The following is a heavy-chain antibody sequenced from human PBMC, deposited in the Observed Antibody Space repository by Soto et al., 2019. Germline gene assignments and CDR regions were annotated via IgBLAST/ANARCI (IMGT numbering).Heavy chain of an antibody. Sequence: EVQLLESGGGLVQPGGALRLSCATSGFSFSTYAMTWVRQAPGKGLEWVSGLSGSGGGTYYTDSVKGRFTIARDNSQSTLYLQMNSLRVEDGAVYFCAKARSIAAYQTPDFDYGGQGTLVTVSS. CDR2: LSGSGGGT. D-gene: IGHD6-6*01. V-gene: IGHV3-23*01. CDR1: GFSFSTYA. J-gene: IGHJ4*02. CDR3: AKARSIAAYQTPDFDY.